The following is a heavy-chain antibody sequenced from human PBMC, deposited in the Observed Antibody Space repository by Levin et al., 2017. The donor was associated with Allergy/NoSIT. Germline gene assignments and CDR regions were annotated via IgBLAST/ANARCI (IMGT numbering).Heavy chain of an antibody. CDR2: IYPGDSDT. J-gene: IGHJ4*02. D-gene: IGHD2-8*01. V-gene: IGHV5-51*01. CDR3: ARGGYAILEYYFDY. Sequence: KVSCKGSGYSFTYYWIGWVRQMPGKGLEWMGIIYPGDSDTRYSPSFQGQVTISADKSFSTAYLQWSSLKASDTAMYYCARGGYAILEYYFDYWGQGTLVTVSS. CDR1: GYSFTYYW.